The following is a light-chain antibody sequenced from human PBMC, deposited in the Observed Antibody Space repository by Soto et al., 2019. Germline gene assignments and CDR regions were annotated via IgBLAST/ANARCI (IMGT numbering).Light chain of an antibody. CDR3: QQYNSLWT. J-gene: IGKJ1*01. Sequence: DIQMTQSPSTLSASVRDRVTITCRASQTISSWLAWFQQRPGRAPKFLIYKASSLKNGVPLRFSGSGSGTEFTLTISSLQPDDFATYYCQQYNSLWTFGQGTKV. CDR1: QTISSW. V-gene: IGKV1-5*03. CDR2: KAS.